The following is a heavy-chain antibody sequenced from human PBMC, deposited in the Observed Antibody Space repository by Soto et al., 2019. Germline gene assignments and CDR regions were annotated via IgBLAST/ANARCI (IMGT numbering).Heavy chain of an antibody. Sequence: LSLTCTVSGGSISSGGYYWSWIRQHPGKGPEWIGYIYYSGSTYYNPSLKSRVTISVDTSKNQFSLKLSSVTAADTAVYYCARDSLPSSIAARPYDYGMDVWGQGTTVTVSS. CDR2: IYYSGST. CDR1: GGSISSGGYY. CDR3: ARDSLPSSIAARPYDYGMDV. V-gene: IGHV4-31*03. D-gene: IGHD6-6*01. J-gene: IGHJ6*02.